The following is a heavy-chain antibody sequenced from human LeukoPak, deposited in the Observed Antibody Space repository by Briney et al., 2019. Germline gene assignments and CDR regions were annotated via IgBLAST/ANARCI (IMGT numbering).Heavy chain of an antibody. V-gene: IGHV4-4*09. CDR1: GDSISSYC. J-gene: IGHJ5*02. CDR2: SCTSGST. CDR3: ARSFITRSIWFDP. D-gene: IGHD3-22*01. Sequence: SETLSLTCTVSGDSISSYCWNWIRQPPGKGLEWIGYSCTSGSTNYNPSLMSRVTISVDTSKNQFSLKLSSVTAADTAVYYCARSFITRSIWFDPWGQGTLVTVSS.